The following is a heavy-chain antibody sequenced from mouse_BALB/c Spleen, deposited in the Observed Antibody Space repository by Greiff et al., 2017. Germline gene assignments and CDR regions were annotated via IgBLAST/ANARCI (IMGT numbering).Heavy chain of an antibody. CDR3: ARWLLPAGHDV. J-gene: IGHJ1*01. CDR1: GYTFSSYW. CDR2: ILPGSGST. D-gene: IGHD2-3*01. V-gene: IGHV1-9*01. Sequence: VKLMESGAELMKPGASVKISCKATGYTFSSYWIEWVKQRPGHGLEWIGEILPGSGSTNYNEKFKGKATFTADTSSNTAYMQLSSLTSEDSAVYYCARWLLPAGHDVWGAGTTVTVSS.